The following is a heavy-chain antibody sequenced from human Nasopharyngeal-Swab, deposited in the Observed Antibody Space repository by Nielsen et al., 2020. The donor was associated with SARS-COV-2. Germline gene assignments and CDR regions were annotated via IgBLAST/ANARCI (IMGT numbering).Heavy chain of an antibody. CDR3: ARRKEILWLGSQRHGMDV. CDR1: GFSFNSYG. CDR2: ISYEGSIK. V-gene: IGHV3-30*03. D-gene: IGHD3-10*01. J-gene: IGHJ6*02. Sequence: GGSLRLSCTASGFSFNSYGMHWVRQAPGKGLEWVAIISYEGSIKHYADYVEGRFTISRDASKNTLYLQMNSLRPEDTAVYYCARRKEILWLGSQRHGMDVWGQGTTVTVSS.